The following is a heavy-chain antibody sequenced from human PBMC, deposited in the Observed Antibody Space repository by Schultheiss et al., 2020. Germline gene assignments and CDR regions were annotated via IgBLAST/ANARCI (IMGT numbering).Heavy chain of an antibody. CDR3: ARYGDYRGVDY. J-gene: IGHJ4*02. CDR1: GGSISSGSYY. Sequence: SETLSLTCTVSGGSISSGSYYWSWIRQHPGKGLEWIGYIYYSGSTYYNPSLKSRVTISVDTSKNQFSLKLSSVTAADTAVYYCARYGDYRGVDYWGQGTLVTVSS. CDR2: IYYSGST. D-gene: IGHD4-17*01. V-gene: IGHV4-31*03.